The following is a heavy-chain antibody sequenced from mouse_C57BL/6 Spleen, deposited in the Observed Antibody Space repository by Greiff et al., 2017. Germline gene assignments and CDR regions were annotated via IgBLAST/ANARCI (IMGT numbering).Heavy chain of an antibody. D-gene: IGHD2-1*01. V-gene: IGHV1-7*01. CDR1: GYTFTSSW. CDR2: INPSSGYT. CDR3: ARRDGNYEGWFAY. Sequence: QVQLQQSGAELAKPGASVKLSCKASGYTFTSSWMHWVKQRPGQGLEWIGYINPSSGYTKYNQKFKDKATLTADKSSSTAYMQLSSLTYEDSAVYYCARRDGNYEGWFAYWGQGTLVTVSA. J-gene: IGHJ3*01.